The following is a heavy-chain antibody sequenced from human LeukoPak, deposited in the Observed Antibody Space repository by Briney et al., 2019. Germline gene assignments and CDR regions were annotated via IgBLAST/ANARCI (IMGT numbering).Heavy chain of an antibody. J-gene: IGHJ6*02. D-gene: IGHD2-15*01. CDR1: GGTFSSYA. CDR3: ARDNSIVVVVAATNPGYYYYYGMDV. Sequence: SVKVSCKASGGTFSSYAISWVRQAPGQGLEWMGRIIPILGIANYAQKFQGRVMITADKSTSTAYMELSSLRSEDTAVYCCARDNSIVVVVAATNPGYYYYYGMDVWGQGTTVTVSS. V-gene: IGHV1-69*04. CDR2: IIPILGIA.